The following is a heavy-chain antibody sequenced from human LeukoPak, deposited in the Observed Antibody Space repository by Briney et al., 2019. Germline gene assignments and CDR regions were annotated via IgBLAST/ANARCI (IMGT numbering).Heavy chain of an antibody. D-gene: IGHD2-15*01. J-gene: IGHJ1*01. CDR2: IYPGDSDI. Sequence: GESLKISCKGSGYSFTNYWIGWVRQMPGKGLEWMGIIYPGDSDIRYSPSFQGQVTISADKSISTAYLQWSSLKASDTAMYYCARPKSYCSGGICYPEYFHHWGQGTLVTVSS. V-gene: IGHV5-51*01. CDR1: GYSFTNYW. CDR3: ARPKSYCSGGICYPEYFHH.